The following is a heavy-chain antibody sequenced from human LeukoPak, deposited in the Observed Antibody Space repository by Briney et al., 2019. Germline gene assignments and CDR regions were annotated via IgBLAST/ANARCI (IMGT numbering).Heavy chain of an antibody. CDR1: GGTFSSYA. D-gene: IGHD3-22*01. Sequence: SVKVSCKASGGTFSSYAVSWVRQAPGQGLEWMGGIIPIFGTANYAQKFQGRVTITADESTSTAYMELSSLRSEDTAVYYCARSRDYDSSGYQVYWGQGTLVTVSS. CDR3: ARSRDYDSSGYQVY. V-gene: IGHV1-69*13. J-gene: IGHJ4*02. CDR2: IIPIFGTA.